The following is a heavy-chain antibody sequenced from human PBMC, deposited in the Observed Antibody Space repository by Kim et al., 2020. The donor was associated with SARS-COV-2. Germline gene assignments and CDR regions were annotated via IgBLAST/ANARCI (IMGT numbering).Heavy chain of an antibody. J-gene: IGHJ4*02. CDR1: GFTFSSNG. V-gene: IGHV3-30*18. CDR3: AKEGPVSGSYFGFDY. Sequence: GGSLRLSCAASGFTFSSNGMHWVRQDPGKGLEWVAVISYDGSNKYYADSVKGRFTISRDNSKNTLYLQMNSLRAEDTAVYYCAKEGPVSGSYFGFDYWGQGTLVTVSS. D-gene: IGHD1-26*01. CDR2: ISYDGSNK.